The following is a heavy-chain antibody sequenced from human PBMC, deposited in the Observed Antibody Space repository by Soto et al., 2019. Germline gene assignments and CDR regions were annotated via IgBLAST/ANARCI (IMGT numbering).Heavy chain of an antibody. Sequence: SVKVSCKASGGTFSSYAISWVRQAPRQGLEWMGGIVPIFGTANYAQKFQGRVTITADKSTSTAYMELSSLRSEDTAVYYCARCNTPWYSSGCPQGFDPWGQGTLVTVSS. D-gene: IGHD6-19*01. CDR2: IVPIFGTA. J-gene: IGHJ5*02. CDR1: GGTFSSYA. CDR3: ARCNTPWYSSGCPQGFDP. V-gene: IGHV1-69*06.